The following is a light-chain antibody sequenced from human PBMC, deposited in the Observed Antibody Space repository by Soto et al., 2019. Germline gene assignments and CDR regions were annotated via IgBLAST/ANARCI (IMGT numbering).Light chain of an antibody. J-gene: IGKJ5*01. CDR1: QSVSSSY. CDR3: QQYNSYSIT. Sequence: EIVLTHPPGTLSLSTGERATLSFSAGQSVSSSYLAWYQHKPGQGPKLLIYGASSRATGIPERFSGSGSGTDFTLTISRLEPEDFATYYCQQYNSYSITFGQGTRLETK. CDR2: GAS. V-gene: IGKV3-20*01.